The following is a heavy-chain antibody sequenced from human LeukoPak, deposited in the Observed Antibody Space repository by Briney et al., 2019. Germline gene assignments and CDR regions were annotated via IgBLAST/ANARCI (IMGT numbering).Heavy chain of an antibody. CDR1: GGTFSSYA. V-gene: IGHV1-69*06. CDR2: IIPIFGTA. D-gene: IGHD6-19*01. CDR3: ARDRVAGTGYYYYYMDV. J-gene: IGHJ6*03. Sequence: SVKVSCKASGGTFSSYAISWVRQAPGQGLEWMGGIIPIFGTANYAQKFQGRVTITADKSTSTAYMELSSLRSEDTAVYYCARDRVAGTGYYYYYMDVWGKGTTVTVSS.